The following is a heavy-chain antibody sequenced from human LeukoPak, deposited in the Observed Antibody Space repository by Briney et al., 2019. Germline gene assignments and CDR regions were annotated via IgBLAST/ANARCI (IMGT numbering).Heavy chain of an antibody. CDR3: TTDPFYDSSGPYGFAFDI. J-gene: IGHJ3*02. CDR1: GFTFSNAW. Sequence: GGSLRLSCAASGFTFSNAWMSWVRQAPGKGLEWVGRIKSKTDGGTTDYAAPVKGRFTVSRDDSKNTLYLQMNSLKTEDTAVYYCTTDPFYDSSGPYGFAFDIWGQGTMVTVSS. D-gene: IGHD3-22*01. CDR2: IKSKTDGGTT. V-gene: IGHV3-15*01.